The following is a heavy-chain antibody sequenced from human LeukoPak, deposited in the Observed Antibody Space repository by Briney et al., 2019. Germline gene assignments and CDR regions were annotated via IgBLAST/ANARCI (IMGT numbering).Heavy chain of an antibody. V-gene: IGHV3-23*01. J-gene: IGHJ4*02. Sequence: GGSLRLSGAASGFTFSNYAMSWVRQAPGKGLEWVSTLSGSDSSTYYADSVRGRFTISRDNSKNTVFLQMNSLRVEDTAIYYCAKDQDVYSGSQSWGQGTLVTVSS. D-gene: IGHD1-26*01. CDR2: LSGSDSST. CDR1: GFTFSNYA. CDR3: AKDQDVYSGSQS.